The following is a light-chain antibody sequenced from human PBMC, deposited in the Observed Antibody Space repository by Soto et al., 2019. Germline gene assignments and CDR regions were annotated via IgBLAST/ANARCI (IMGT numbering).Light chain of an antibody. CDR2: GAS. J-gene: IGKJ1*01. CDR1: QSLSTN. CDR3: QQYNNLPPQT. Sequence: EIVMTQSPATLSVSPGDTATLSCRASQSLSTNLAWYQQKPGQAPRLLIYGASTRAPGIPARFSGSGSGTEFTLTITSLQSEDFAVYYCQQYNNLPPQTFCQGTKVDLK. V-gene: IGKV3-15*01.